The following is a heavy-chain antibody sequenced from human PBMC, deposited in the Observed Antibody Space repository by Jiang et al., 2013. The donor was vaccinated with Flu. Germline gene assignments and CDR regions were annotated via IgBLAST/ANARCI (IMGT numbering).Heavy chain of an antibody. CDR1: GYTFTGYY. J-gene: IGHJ5*02. Sequence: QLVESGAEVKKPGASVKVSCKASGYTFTGYYMHWVRQAPGQGLEWMGWINPNSGGTNYAQKFQGRVTMTRDTSISTAYMELSRLRSDDTAVYYCARDRPPGNIVGAIINWFDPWGQGTLVTVSS. CDR2: INPNSGGT. D-gene: IGHD1-26*01. CDR3: ARDRPPGNIVGAIINWFDP. V-gene: IGHV1-2*02.